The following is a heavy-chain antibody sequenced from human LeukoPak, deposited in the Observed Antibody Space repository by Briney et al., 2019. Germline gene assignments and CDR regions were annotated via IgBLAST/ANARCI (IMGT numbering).Heavy chain of an antibody. J-gene: IGHJ6*03. CDR2: ISAYNGNT. D-gene: IGHD3-9*01. Sequence: ASVKVSCKASGYTFTSYGISWVRQAPGQGLEWMGWISAYNGNTNYAQKLQGRVTMPTDTSTSTAYMELRSLRSDDTAVYYCARVPFYGILTGYFADYYYMDVWGKGTTVTISS. V-gene: IGHV1-18*01. CDR3: ARVPFYGILTGYFADYYYMDV. CDR1: GYTFTSYG.